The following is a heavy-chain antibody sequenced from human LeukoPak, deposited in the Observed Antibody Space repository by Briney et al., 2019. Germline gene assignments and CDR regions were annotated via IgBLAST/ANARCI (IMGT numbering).Heavy chain of an antibody. CDR2: INSDGSSA. CDR1: EFTFSSYW. V-gene: IGHV3-74*01. Sequence: GGSLRLSCAASEFTFSSYWMHWVRQAPGKGLVWISRINSDGSSAGYADSVKGRFTISRDNAKNTLYLQMNSLRAEDTAVYYCARRILTGYCARGQYGMDVWGQGTTVTVSS. J-gene: IGHJ6*02. CDR3: ARRILTGYCARGQYGMDV. D-gene: IGHD3-9*01.